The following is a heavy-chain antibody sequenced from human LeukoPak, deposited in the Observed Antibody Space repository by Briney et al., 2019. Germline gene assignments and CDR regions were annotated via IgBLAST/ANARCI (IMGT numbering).Heavy chain of an antibody. D-gene: IGHD6-13*01. J-gene: IGHJ5*02. V-gene: IGHV4-34*01. CDR1: GGSFSGYY. CDR2: INHSGST. Sequence: SETLSLTCAVYGGSFSGYYWSWIRQPPGKGLEWIGEINHSGSTNYNPSLKSRVTISVDMSKNQFSLKLSSVTAADTAVYYCARAFIAAAGTSFWFDPWGQGTLVTVSS. CDR3: ARAFIAAAGTSFWFDP.